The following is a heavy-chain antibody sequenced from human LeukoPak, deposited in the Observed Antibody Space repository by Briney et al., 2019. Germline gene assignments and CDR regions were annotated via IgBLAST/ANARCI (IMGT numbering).Heavy chain of an antibody. CDR2: VYYTGST. Sequence: SETLSLTCTVSGGSISNYYWSWIRQPPGKGLEWIGYVYYTGSTSYNPSLKSRVTISGDTSKNQFSLKLSSVTAADTAVYYCTRRGGSSSSDWFDPWGQGTLVIVSS. J-gene: IGHJ5*02. CDR1: GGSISNYY. CDR3: TRRGGSSSSDWFDP. V-gene: IGHV4-59*08. D-gene: IGHD6-6*01.